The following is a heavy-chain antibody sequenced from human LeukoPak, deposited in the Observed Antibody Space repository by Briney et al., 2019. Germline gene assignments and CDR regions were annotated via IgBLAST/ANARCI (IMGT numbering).Heavy chain of an antibody. CDR3: AREEGSYYFFDY. CDR1: GGSISSGGHS. J-gene: IGHJ4*02. Sequence: PSETLSLTCTVSGGSISSGGHSWSWIRQPPGKGLEWIGYIYHSGSGSTYYNPSLKSRVTISIDKSKNQFSLKLNSVTAADTAVYYCAREEGSYYFFDYWGQGTLVTVSS. V-gene: IGHV4-30-2*01. D-gene: IGHD3-10*01. CDR2: IYHSGSGST.